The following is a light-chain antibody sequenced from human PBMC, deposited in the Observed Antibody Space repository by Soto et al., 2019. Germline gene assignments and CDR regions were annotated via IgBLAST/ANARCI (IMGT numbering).Light chain of an antibody. J-gene: IGLJ3*02. CDR1: SSNIGAGYD. Sequence: QLVLTQPPSVSGAPGQRVTISCTGSSSNIGAGYDVHWYQQLPGTAPKLLIYGNNNRPSGVPDRLSVSRSGTSTSLAITGLQAEEEADYYCQSYDSSLSGSVFGGGTKLTVL. CDR2: GNN. CDR3: QSYDSSLSGSV. V-gene: IGLV1-40*01.